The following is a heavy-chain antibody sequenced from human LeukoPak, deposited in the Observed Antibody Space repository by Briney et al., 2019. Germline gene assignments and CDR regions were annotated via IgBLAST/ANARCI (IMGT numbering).Heavy chain of an antibody. D-gene: IGHD3-10*01. J-gene: IGHJ3*02. Sequence: GGSLRLSCDASEFIFSDYDMNWVRQAPGKGLEWVSYISSSSSTIYYADSVKGRFTISRDNAKNSLYLQMNSLRAEDTAVYYCATHELKDAFDIWGQGTMVTVSS. V-gene: IGHV3-48*01. CDR1: EFIFSDYD. CDR3: ATHELKDAFDI. CDR2: ISSSSSTI.